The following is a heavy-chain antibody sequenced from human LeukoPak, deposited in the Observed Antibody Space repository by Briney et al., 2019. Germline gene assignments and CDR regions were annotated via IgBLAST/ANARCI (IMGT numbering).Heavy chain of an antibody. D-gene: IGHD4/OR15-4a*01. J-gene: IGHJ4*02. CDR1: GFTFSRYW. Sequence: GGSLRLSCAASGFTFSRYWMSWVRQAPGKGLEWVANVKQDGSEKDYVDSVKGRFTISRDNAENSLYLQMNSLRAEDTAVYYCARGAYYFDYWGQGNLVTVSS. CDR3: ARGAYYFDY. CDR2: VKQDGSEK. V-gene: IGHV3-7*02.